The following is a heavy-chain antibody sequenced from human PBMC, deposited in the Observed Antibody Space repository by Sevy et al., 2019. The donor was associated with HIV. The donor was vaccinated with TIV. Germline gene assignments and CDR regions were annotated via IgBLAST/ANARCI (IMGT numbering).Heavy chain of an antibody. D-gene: IGHD3-10*02. CDR3: AGEGCSKPHDY. CDR1: GFTFSSYA. V-gene: IGHV3-23*01. CDR2: LSFGCGKI. Sequence: GGSLRLSCAASGFTFSSYAMSWVRQAPGKGLEWVSTLSFGCGKINYADPVKGRFTISRDNSKNTLYLQMHSLRAEDTAVYYCAGEGCSKPHDYWGQGTLVTVSS. J-gene: IGHJ4*02.